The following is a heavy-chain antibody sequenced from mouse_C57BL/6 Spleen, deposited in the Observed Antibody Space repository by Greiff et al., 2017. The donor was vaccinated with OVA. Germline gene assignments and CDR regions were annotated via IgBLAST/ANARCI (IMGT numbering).Heavy chain of an antibody. CDR3: TRDVGNYSFDY. D-gene: IGHD2-1*01. CDR1: GFTFSSYA. Sequence: EVMLVESGAGLVKPGGSLKLSCAASGFTFSSYAMSWVRQTPEKRLEWVAYISSGGDYIYYADTVKGRFTISRDNARNTLYLQMSSLKSEDTAMYYCTRDVGNYSFDYWGQGTTLTVSS. J-gene: IGHJ2*01. CDR2: ISSGGDYI. V-gene: IGHV5-9-1*02.